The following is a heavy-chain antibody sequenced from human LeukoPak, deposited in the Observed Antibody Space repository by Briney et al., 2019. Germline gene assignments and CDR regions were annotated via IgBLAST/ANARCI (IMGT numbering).Heavy chain of an antibody. CDR3: ARRRGFGELGTHWFDP. V-gene: IGHV5-51*01. CDR2: IYPGDSDT. D-gene: IGHD3-10*01. CDR1: GYSFTNYW. Sequence: KPGESLKISCKGSGYSFTNYWIGWVRQMPGKGLEWMGIIYPGDSDTRYSPSFQGQVTISADKSISTAYLQWSSLKASDTAMYYCARRRGFGELGTHWFDPWGQGTLVTVPS. J-gene: IGHJ5*02.